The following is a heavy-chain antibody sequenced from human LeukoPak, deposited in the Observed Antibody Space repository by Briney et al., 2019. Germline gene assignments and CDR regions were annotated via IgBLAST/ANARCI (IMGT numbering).Heavy chain of an antibody. J-gene: IGHJ3*02. CDR1: RFTFSSYW. CDR3: ARGPMRWLKSDAFDI. V-gene: IGHV3-7*01. CDR2: IKQDGSEK. Sequence: GGSLRLSCAASRFTFSSYWMTWVRQAPGKGLEWVANIKQDGSEKYYVDSVKGRFTISRDNAKNSLYLQMNSLRAEDTAVYYCARGPMRWLKSDAFDIWGQGTMVTVSS. D-gene: IGHD3-22*01.